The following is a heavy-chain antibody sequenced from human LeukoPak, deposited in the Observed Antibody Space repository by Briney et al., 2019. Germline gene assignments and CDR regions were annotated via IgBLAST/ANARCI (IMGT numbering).Heavy chain of an antibody. CDR2: IYSGGST. Sequence: GGSLRLSCAASGFTVSSNYMSWVRQAPGKGLEWVSVIYSGGSTYYADSVKGRFTLSRDNSKHTLYLQMNSLRAEDTAVYYCARHDYSNYNWFHPWGQGTLVTVSP. V-gene: IGHV3-53*01. J-gene: IGHJ5*02. D-gene: IGHD4-11*01. CDR3: ARHDYSNYNWFHP. CDR1: GFTVSSNY.